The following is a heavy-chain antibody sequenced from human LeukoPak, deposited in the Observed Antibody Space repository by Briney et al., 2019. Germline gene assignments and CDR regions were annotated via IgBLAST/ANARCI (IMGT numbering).Heavy chain of an antibody. CDR1: GFTFSSFP. Sequence: GGSLRLSCAASGFTFSSFPMYWVRQAPGKGLEWVALISNDGSNKYYADSVKGRFTISRDNIKNTLYLQVNSLRHEDTAVFYCARARIAVAASRGYYFDYWGQGTLVTVSS. CDR3: ARARIAVAASRGYYFDY. CDR2: ISNDGSNK. D-gene: IGHD6-19*01. V-gene: IGHV3-30*04. J-gene: IGHJ4*02.